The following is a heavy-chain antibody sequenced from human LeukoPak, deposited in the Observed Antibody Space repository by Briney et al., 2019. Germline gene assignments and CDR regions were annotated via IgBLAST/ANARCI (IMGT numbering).Heavy chain of an antibody. CDR1: GFTFSSYA. D-gene: IGHD2-15*01. V-gene: IGHV3-23*01. Sequence: GGSLRLSCAASGFTFSSYAMSWVGQAPGGGLEWGSAISGSGDTTYHADSVKGRFTISRDNSENRLSLQMDSLRAEDTAVYFCAKDTTAWWYHRAYMDVWGKGTTVTVSS. CDR2: ISGSGDTT. J-gene: IGHJ6*03. CDR3: AKDTTAWWYHRAYMDV.